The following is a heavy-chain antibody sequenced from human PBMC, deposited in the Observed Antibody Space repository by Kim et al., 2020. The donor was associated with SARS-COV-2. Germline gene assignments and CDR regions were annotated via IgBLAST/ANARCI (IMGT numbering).Heavy chain of an antibody. CDR3: AREGWLRSLDY. CDR2: IYHSGST. D-gene: IGHD5-12*01. V-gene: IGHV4-30-2*01. CDR1: GGSISSGGYS. J-gene: IGHJ4*02. Sequence: SETLSLTCAVSGGSISSGGYSWSWIRQPPGKGLEWIGYIYHSGSTYYNPSLKSRVTISVDRSKNQFSLKLSSVTAADTAVYYCAREGWLRSLDYWGQGTLVTVSS.